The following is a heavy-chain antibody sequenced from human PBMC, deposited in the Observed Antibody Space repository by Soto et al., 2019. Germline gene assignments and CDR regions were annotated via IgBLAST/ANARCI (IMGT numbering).Heavy chain of an antibody. D-gene: IGHD3-3*01. V-gene: IGHV4-4*02. Sequence: QVQLQESGPGLVKPSGTLSLTCAVSGGSISSSNWWSWVRQPPGKGLEWIGEIYHSGSTNYNPSLKNRDTISVDKSKNQFSLKLSSVTAADTAVYYCATDRGEGSGYDIYYYYGMDVWGQGTTVTVSS. CDR3: ATDRGEGSGYDIYYYYGMDV. J-gene: IGHJ6*02. CDR2: IYHSGST. CDR1: GGSISSSNW.